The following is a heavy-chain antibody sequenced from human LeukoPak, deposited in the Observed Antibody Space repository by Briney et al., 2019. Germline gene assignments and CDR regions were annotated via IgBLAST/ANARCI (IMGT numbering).Heavy chain of an antibody. D-gene: IGHD3-16*01. CDR2: ISAYNGDT. CDR1: GYTFTSYG. Sequence: ASVKVSCTASGYTFTSYGISWVRQAPGQGLEWMGWISAYNGDTNYAQKLQGRVTMTTDTSTTTVYMELRGLRSDDTAMYFCARATAGDVDYWGQGTLVTVSS. J-gene: IGHJ4*02. V-gene: IGHV1-18*04. CDR3: ARATAGDVDY.